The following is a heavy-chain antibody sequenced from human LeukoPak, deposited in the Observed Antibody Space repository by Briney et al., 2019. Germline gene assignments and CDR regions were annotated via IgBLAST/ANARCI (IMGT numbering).Heavy chain of an antibody. CDR2: MDPKHTVT. Sequence: ASVKVSCKASGYTFSDYYTHWVRQAPGQGLEWMGWMDPKHTVTNYAQKFRGRVTMTSDTSITTHYMELSRLTSDDTAVYYCARGGPYHGFDFWGQGTVVTVSS. V-gene: IGHV1-2*02. J-gene: IGHJ3*01. D-gene: IGHD3-16*01. CDR3: ARGGPYHGFDF. CDR1: GYTFSDYY.